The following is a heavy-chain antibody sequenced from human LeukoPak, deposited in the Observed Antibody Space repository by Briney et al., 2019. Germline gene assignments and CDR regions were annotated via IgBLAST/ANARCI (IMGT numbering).Heavy chain of an antibody. Sequence: PGGSLRLSCAASGFTFSNNAMSWVRQAPGKGLEWVSAISGSGGKTYYADSVKGRFTISRDNSKNTLYLQMNSLRAEDTAVYYCAKSGPQTGRLGSCDYWGQGTLVTVSS. CDR1: GFTFSNNA. CDR3: AKSGPQTGRLGSCDY. V-gene: IGHV3-23*01. D-gene: IGHD3-16*01. CDR2: ISGSGGKT. J-gene: IGHJ4*02.